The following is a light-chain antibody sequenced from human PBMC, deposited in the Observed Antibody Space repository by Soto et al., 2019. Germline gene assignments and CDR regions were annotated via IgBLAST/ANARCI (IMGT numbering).Light chain of an antibody. CDR3: QQYNNWPPYT. J-gene: IGKJ2*01. CDR2: GAS. CDR1: QSVNSD. V-gene: IGKV3-15*01. Sequence: EIVLTQSPATLSVSPGNRATLSCRASQSVNSDLAWYQQKPGQAPRLLIYGASTRATGTPTRFSGSGSGTEFTLTIRILQSDDFAVYFCQQYNNWPPYTFGQGTKLEIK.